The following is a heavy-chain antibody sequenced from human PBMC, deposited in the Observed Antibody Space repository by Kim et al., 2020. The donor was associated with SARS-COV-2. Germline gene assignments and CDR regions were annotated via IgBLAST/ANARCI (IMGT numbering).Heavy chain of an antibody. V-gene: IGHV1-2*02. Sequence: ASVKVSCKASGYTFTGYYMHWVRQAPGQGLEWMGWINPNSGGTNYAQKFQGRVTMTRDTSISTAYMELSRLRSDDTAVYYCARVKGPQALYYYDSSGYYFDYWGQGTLVTVSS. J-gene: IGHJ4*02. CDR2: INPNSGGT. D-gene: IGHD3-22*01. CDR1: GYTFTGYY. CDR3: ARVKGPQALYYYDSSGYYFDY.